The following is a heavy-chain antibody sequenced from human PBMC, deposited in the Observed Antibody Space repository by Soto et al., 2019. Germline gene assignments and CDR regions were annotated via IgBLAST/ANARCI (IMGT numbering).Heavy chain of an antibody. J-gene: IGHJ4*02. CDR3: ARDLGGAAPVDY. Sequence: QVQLAQSGAEVRKPGSSVRVSCKASGDTFIISAITWVRQAPGQGLEWVGGLVPFTGKSKNGPNFEGRVTFTADESTRTAYMDLSHLTSDDTAVYYCARDLGGAAPVDYWGQGTLVTVS. D-gene: IGHD6-6*01. V-gene: IGHV1-69*01. CDR1: GDTFIISA. CDR2: LVPFTGKS.